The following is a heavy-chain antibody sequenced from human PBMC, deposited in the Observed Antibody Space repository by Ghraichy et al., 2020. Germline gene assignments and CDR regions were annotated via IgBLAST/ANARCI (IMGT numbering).Heavy chain of an antibody. J-gene: IGHJ6*02. CDR3: AKDESYGETYSYYYGMDV. V-gene: IGHV3-23*01. CDR2: ISGSGGST. CDR1: GFTFSSYA. D-gene: IGHD4-17*01. Sequence: GGSLRLSCAASGFTFSSYAMSWVRQAPGKGLEWVSAISGSGGSTYYADSVKGRFTISRDNSKNTLYLQMNSLRAEDTAVYYCAKDESYGETYSYYYGMDVWGQGTTVTVSS.